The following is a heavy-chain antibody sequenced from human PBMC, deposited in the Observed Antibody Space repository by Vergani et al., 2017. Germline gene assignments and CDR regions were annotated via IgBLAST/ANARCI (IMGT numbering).Heavy chain of an antibody. CDR2: LTASGSGI. Sequence: VQLVESGGGVVQPGRSLRLSCAASGFTFSHYAMSWVRQAPGKGLEWVSGLTASGSGISYADSVRGRFTISRDNSKNTLFLQMDSLRAEDTAVYYCAKSGWLQHFGAHYFDSWGQGILVTVSS. D-gene: IGHD5-24*01. CDR3: AKSGWLQHFGAHYFDS. V-gene: IGHV3-23*04. J-gene: IGHJ4*02. CDR1: GFTFSHYA.